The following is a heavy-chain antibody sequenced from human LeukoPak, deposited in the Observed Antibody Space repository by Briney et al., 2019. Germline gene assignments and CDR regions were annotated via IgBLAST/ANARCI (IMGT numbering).Heavy chain of an antibody. V-gene: IGHV3-48*03. J-gene: IGHJ1*01. CDR1: GVTFTSYA. CDR2: ISSSGSTI. Sequence: GESLSLSCSASGVTFTSYARYWIRQVPGKGLEWIAYISSSGSTIYFADPLKRRFTISRDNAKNSLYLQMNSLRAEDTAVYYCARPSRPYRSSEYVQHWGQGTLVIVSS. D-gene: IGHD6-13*01. CDR3: ARPSRPYRSSEYVQH.